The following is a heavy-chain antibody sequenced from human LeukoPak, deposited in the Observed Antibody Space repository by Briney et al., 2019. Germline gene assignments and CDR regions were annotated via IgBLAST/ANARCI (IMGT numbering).Heavy chain of an antibody. CDR3: ARADWDTAMIDY. Sequence: HPGGSLRLSCAASGFTFSSYGMHWVRQAPGKGLEWVAFIRYDGSNKYYADSVKGRFTISRDNAKNSLYLQMNSLRAEDTAVYYCARADWDTAMIDYWGQGTLVTVSS. J-gene: IGHJ4*02. V-gene: IGHV3-30*02. CDR2: IRYDGSNK. CDR1: GFTFSSYG. D-gene: IGHD5-18*01.